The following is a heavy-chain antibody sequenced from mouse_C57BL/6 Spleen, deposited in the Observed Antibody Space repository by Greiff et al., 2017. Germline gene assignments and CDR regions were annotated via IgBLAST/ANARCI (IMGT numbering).Heavy chain of an antibody. Sequence: VKLMESGPGLVAPSQSLSITCTVSGFSLPRYGVHWVRQPPGKGLEWLVVIWSDGSTTYNSALKSRLSISKDNSKSQVFLKMNSLQTDDTAMYYCARTRGYAMDYWGQGTSVTVSS. V-gene: IGHV2-6*03. CDR3: ARTRGYAMDY. CDR2: IWSDGST. CDR1: GFSLPRYG. J-gene: IGHJ4*01. D-gene: IGHD3-3*01.